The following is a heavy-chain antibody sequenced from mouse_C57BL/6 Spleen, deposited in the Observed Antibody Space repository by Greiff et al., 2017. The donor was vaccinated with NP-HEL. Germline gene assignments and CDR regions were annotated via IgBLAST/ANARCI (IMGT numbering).Heavy chain of an antibody. J-gene: IGHJ4*01. CDR1: GYSFTDYN. D-gene: IGHD1-1*01. V-gene: IGHV1-39*01. CDR2: INPNYGTT. CDR3: AKEGITTVAAKGYAMDY. Sequence: EVQLQQSGPELVKPGASVKISCKASGYSFTDYNMNWVKQSNGKSLEWIGVINPNYGTTSYNQKFKGKATLTVDQSSSTAYMQLNSLTSEDSAVYYCAKEGITTVAAKGYAMDYWGQGTSVTVSS.